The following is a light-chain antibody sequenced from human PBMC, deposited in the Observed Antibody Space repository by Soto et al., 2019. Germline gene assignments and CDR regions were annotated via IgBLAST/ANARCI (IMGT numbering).Light chain of an antibody. CDR1: QSIDGW. CDR2: GAS. V-gene: IGKV1-5*03. CDR3: QQYNSYFFT. J-gene: IGKJ3*01. Sequence: DIQMTQSPSTLSASVGDRVNITCRASQSIDGWLARYQMKPGKAPKLLVSGASNLQTGVPSRFSGSGSGTEFTLTISSLQTDDFATYYCQQYNSYFFTFGPGTKVDVK.